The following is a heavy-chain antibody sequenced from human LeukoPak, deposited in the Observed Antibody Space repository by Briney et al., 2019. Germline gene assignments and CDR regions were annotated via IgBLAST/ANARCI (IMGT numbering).Heavy chain of an antibody. CDR1: GFTLSDYS. D-gene: IGHD2-2*01. V-gene: IGHV3-48*01. CDR2: VGISSGNT. J-gene: IGHJ4*02. CDR3: AGDTKYAFDN. Sequence: PEGSLRLSCAASGFTLSDYSMNWVRQAPGKGLEWISYVGISSGNTKYADSVKGRFTISGGKAKNSLYLQMNSLRVEDTAVYYCAGDTKYAFDNWGQGTLVPVSS.